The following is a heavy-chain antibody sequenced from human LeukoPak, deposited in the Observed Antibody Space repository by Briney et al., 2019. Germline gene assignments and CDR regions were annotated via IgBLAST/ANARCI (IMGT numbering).Heavy chain of an antibody. J-gene: IGHJ6*02. CDR2: INHSGST. CDR3: ARVKGSKYCSSTSCYKGPQSYYYYGMDV. Sequence: SETLSLTCAVYGGSFSGYYWSWIRQPPGKGLEWIGEINHSGSTNYNPSLKSRVTISVDTSKNQFSLKLGSVTAADTAVYYCARVKGSKYCSSTSCYKGPQSYYYYGMDVWGQGTTVTVSS. CDR1: GGSFSGYY. D-gene: IGHD2-2*02. V-gene: IGHV4-34*01.